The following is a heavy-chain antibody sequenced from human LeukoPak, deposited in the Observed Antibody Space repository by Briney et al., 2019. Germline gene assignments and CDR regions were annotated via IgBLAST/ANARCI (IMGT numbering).Heavy chain of an antibody. CDR2: ISSSSSYI. Sequence: GGSLRLSCAASGFTFSSYSMNWVRQAPGKGLGWVSSISSSSSYIYYADSVKGRFTISRDNAKNSLYLQMNSLRAEDTAVYYCARDLGYDSSGYYIYGFDIWGQGTMVTVSS. J-gene: IGHJ3*02. V-gene: IGHV3-21*01. CDR3: ARDLGYDSSGYYIYGFDI. CDR1: GFTFSSYS. D-gene: IGHD3-22*01.